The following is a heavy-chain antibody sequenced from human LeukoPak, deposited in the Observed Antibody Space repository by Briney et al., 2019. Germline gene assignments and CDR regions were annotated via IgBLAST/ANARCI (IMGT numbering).Heavy chain of an antibody. Sequence: GGSLSLSCAASGFPLSSYARSWVRQAPGKGLEGVSAISGSGGSIYYADSVKGRFTISRDKSKNTLYLQMNRLKAENTAVYYCASYGSGRSLDYWGQGTLVTVSS. CDR3: ASYGSGRSLDY. CDR2: ISGSGGSI. V-gene: IGHV3-23*01. D-gene: IGHD3-10*01. CDR1: GFPLSSYA. J-gene: IGHJ4*02.